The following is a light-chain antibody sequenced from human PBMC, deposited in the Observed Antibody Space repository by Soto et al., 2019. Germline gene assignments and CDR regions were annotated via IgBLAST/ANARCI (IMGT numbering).Light chain of an antibody. Sequence: DIVMTQSPLSLPVTPGEPPSISCRPSKSLRNSIGYNFLDWYLQKPGQSPQLLIYLGSNRASGVPDRFSGSGSGTDFTLKISRVEAEDVGVYYCMQALQTPLTFGGGTKVEIK. J-gene: IGKJ4*01. V-gene: IGKV2-28*01. CDR1: KSLRNSIGYNF. CDR2: LGS. CDR3: MQALQTPLT.